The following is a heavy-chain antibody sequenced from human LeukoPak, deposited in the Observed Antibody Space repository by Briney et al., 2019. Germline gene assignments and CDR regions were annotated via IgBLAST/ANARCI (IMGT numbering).Heavy chain of an antibody. CDR2: IYYSGST. V-gene: IGHV4-59*01. D-gene: IGHD3-3*01. Sequence: SETLSLTCTVSGDSISNYYWSWIRQPPGKGLEWIGYIYYSGSTKYNPSLKSRVTISVDASKNQFSLKLSSVIAADTAVYYCARLDTIFGVAKGFDYWGQGILVTVSS. CDR3: ARLDTIFGVAKGFDY. J-gene: IGHJ4*02. CDR1: GDSISNYY.